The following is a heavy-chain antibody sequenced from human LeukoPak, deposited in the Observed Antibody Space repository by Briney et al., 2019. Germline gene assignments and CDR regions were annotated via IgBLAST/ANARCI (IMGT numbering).Heavy chain of an antibody. CDR1: GFAFSSYA. CDR2: ISYDGSNK. Sequence: GGSLRLSCAASGFAFSSYAMHWVRQAPGKGLEWVAVISYDGSNKYYADSVKGRFTISRDNSKNTLYLQMNSLRAEDTAVYYCARDGQSHCSSTSCHLYGMDVWGQGTTVTVSS. CDR3: ARDGQSHCSSTSCHLYGMDV. D-gene: IGHD2-2*01. J-gene: IGHJ6*02. V-gene: IGHV3-30*04.